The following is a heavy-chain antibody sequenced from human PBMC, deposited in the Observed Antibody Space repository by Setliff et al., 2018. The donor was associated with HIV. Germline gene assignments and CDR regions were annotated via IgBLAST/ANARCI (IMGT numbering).Heavy chain of an antibody. J-gene: IGHJ5*02. CDR3: AKGPVSGVDP. Sequence: SETLSLTCAVSGGSIGSGGYSWSWIRQPPGRGLEWVGYIYHVGGTYYNPSLRSRVTISVDRSKNLFSLKLTSVTAADTAVYYCAKGPVSGVDPWGQGTLVTVSS. D-gene: IGHD2-15*01. CDR2: IYHVGGT. CDR1: GGSIGSGGYS. V-gene: IGHV4-30-2*01.